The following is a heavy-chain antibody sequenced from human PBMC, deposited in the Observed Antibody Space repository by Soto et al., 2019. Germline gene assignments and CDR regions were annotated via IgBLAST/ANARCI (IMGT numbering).Heavy chain of an antibody. V-gene: IGHV3-23*01. CDR3: AKAQRSYLQRLYFDY. J-gene: IGHJ4*02. CDR2: IIGSGGST. CDR1: GFTFSSYA. Sequence: EVQLLESGGGLVQPGGSLRLSCAASGFTFSSYAMSWVRQAPGKGLEWVSAIIGSGGSTYYADSVKGRFTISRDNSKNTLYLQMNSLRAEDTAVYYCAKAQRSYLQRLYFDYWGQGTLVTVSS. D-gene: IGHD1-26*01.